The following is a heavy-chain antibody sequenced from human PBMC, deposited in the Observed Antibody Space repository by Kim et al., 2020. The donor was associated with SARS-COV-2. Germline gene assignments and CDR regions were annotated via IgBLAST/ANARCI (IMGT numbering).Heavy chain of an antibody. CDR2: EK. D-gene: IGHD1-1*01. Sequence: EKDYVDSVKGRFTISRDNARNSLYLQMNSLRGEDTAVYFCARDPGDDSFDIWGQGTKVTVSS. CDR3: ARDPGDDSFDI. J-gene: IGHJ3*02. V-gene: IGHV3-7*01.